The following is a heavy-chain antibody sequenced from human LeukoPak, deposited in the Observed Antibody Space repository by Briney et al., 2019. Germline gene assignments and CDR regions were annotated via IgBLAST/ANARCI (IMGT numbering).Heavy chain of an antibody. V-gene: IGHV3-30*02. CDR1: GFTFDDYA. Sequence: PGGSLRLSCAASGFTFDDYAMHWVRQAPGKGLEWVAFIRYDGSNNKYYTDSVKGRFTVSRDDSKKTLSLQMNSLSAEDTAVYYCAKEYSNSPYYYYMDVWGKGTTVTVSS. CDR3: AKEYSNSPYYYYMDV. D-gene: IGHD6-6*01. CDR2: IRYDGSNNK. J-gene: IGHJ6*03.